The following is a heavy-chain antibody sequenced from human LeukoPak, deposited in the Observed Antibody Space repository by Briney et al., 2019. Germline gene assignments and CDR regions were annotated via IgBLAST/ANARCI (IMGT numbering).Heavy chain of an antibody. CDR3: ARVRGYCSSTSCFSNFDY. CDR1: GFTFSSYA. V-gene: IGHV3-30-3*01. CDR2: ISYDGSNK. J-gene: IGHJ4*02. Sequence: GGSLRLSCAASGFTFSSYAMHWVRQAPGKGLEWVAVISYDGSNKYYADSVKGRFTISGDNSKNTLYLQMNSLRAEDTAVYYCARVRGYCSSTSCFSNFDYWGQGTLVTVSS. D-gene: IGHD2-2*01.